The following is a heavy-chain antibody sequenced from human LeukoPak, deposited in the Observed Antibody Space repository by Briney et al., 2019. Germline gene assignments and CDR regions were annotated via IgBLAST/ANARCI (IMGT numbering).Heavy chain of an antibody. CDR3: ASGIGSGKDYFDF. CDR2: MYADEGS. CDR1: GVSMSPYY. D-gene: IGHD3-10*01. V-gene: IGHV4-4*07. Sequence: PSETLSLTCTVSGVSMSPYYWNWLRQPAGTGLDWVGRMYADEGSTYCPSLKSRVTISVGASGYQIALMQSSVTTADAAVLYYASGIGSGKDYFDFWGQGTLVTVSS. J-gene: IGHJ4*02.